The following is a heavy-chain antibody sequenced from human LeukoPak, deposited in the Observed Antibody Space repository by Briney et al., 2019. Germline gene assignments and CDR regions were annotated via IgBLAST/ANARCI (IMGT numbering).Heavy chain of an antibody. J-gene: IGHJ6*03. CDR1: GGSINSFY. CDR3: ANGLAGYYYMDV. Sequence: SETLSLTCTVSGGSINSFYWGWIRQPPGKGLECIGYIYSGGSTNYNPSLKSRVTMSVDTSKNQFSLKLSSVTAADTAAYYCANGLAGYYYMDVWGKGTTVTVSS. D-gene: IGHD3/OR15-3a*01. CDR2: IYSGGST. V-gene: IGHV4-59*12.